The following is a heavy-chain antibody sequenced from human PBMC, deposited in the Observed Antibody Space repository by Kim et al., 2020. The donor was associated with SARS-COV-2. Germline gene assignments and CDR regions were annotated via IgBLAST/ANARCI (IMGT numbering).Heavy chain of an antibody. CDR3: SRSNYYGSANYNHIFDY. V-gene: IGHV4-59*13. Sequence: SETLSLTCSVSGGSPINYFWTWIRQPPGKGLEWIGYFYYSGISNHNPSLKGRVTMSLDMSKNQFSLKLSSVTAADKAVYYCSRSNYYGSANYNHIFDYWG. J-gene: IGHJ4*01. CDR2: FYYSGIS. CDR1: GGSPINYF. D-gene: IGHD3-10*01.